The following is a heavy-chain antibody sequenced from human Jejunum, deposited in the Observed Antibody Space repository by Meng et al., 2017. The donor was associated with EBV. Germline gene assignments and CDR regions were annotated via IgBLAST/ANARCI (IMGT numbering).Heavy chain of an antibody. V-gene: IGHV1-3*01. CDR3: ASRPGFNIGPFDY. Sequence: LLRPAPGVKRPGASRNLSCTAPDYTFTNLPIHWVRQAPGQRPEWMGCINPGNGETEFSQKFQGRVTITRDTSATTAYMELTSLRSEDTAVYYCASRPGFNIGPFDYWGQGTLVTVSS. CDR2: INPGNGET. D-gene: IGHD3/OR15-3a*01. J-gene: IGHJ4*02. CDR1: DYTFTNLP.